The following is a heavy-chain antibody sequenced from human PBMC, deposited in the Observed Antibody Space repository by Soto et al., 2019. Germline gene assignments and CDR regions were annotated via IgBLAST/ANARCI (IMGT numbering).Heavy chain of an antibody. V-gene: IGHV2-5*02. CDR3: AHKGPEDWPLDY. D-gene: IGHD3-9*01. CDR1: GFSLSTSGVG. CDR2: IYWDDDK. Sequence: SGPTLVNPTQTLTLTCTFSGFSLSTSGVGVGWIRQSPGRALEWLAVIYWDDDKRYSPSLKSRLSITKDTSKNQVVLTMTNMDPVDTATYYCAHKGPEDWPLDYWGQGTLVTVSS. J-gene: IGHJ4*02.